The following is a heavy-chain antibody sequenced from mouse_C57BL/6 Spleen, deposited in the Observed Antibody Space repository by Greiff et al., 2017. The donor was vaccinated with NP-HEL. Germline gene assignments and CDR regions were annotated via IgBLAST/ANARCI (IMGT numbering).Heavy chain of an antibody. V-gene: IGHV1-69*01. CDR2: IDPSDSYT. D-gene: IGHD2-4*01. CDR1: GYTFTSYW. CDR3: ARLGLRRGGFDY. Sequence: QVQLQQPGAELVMPGASVKLSCKASGYTFTSYWMHWVKQRPGQGLEWIGEIDPSDSYTNYNQKFKGKSTLTVDKSSSTAYMQLSSLTSEDSAVYYGARLGLRRGGFDYWGQGTTLTVSS. J-gene: IGHJ2*01.